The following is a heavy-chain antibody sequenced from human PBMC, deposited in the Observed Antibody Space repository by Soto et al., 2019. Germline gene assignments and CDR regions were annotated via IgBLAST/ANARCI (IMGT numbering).Heavy chain of an antibody. D-gene: IGHD3-3*01. CDR2: ISYDGSNK. V-gene: IGHV3-30*03. CDR3: ATMVTIFGVVIPYYYYGMDV. CDR1: GFTFSSHG. J-gene: IGHJ6*02. Sequence: GGSLRLSCAASGFTFSSHGMHWVRQAPGKGLEWVAVISYDGSNKYYADSVKGRFTISRDNSKNTLYLQMNSLRAEDTAVYYCATMVTIFGVVIPYYYYGMDVWGQGTTVTVSS.